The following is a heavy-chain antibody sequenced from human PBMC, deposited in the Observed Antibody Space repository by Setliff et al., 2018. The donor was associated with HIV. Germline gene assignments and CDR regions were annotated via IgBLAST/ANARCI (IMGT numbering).Heavy chain of an antibody. V-gene: IGHV3-23*01. CDR2: IRESGGST. D-gene: IGHD2-8*02. CDR1: GFRFSNYP. J-gene: IGHJ3*02. CDR3: ANVRLVVSYCFDI. Sequence: HGGCLRLSGAASGFRFSNYPMNWVRQAPGKGLEWVSLIRESGGSTYYAYFVKGRFSISRDDSKNTLYLEMNSLRADDTAIYYCANVRLVVSYCFDIWGQGTLVTVSS.